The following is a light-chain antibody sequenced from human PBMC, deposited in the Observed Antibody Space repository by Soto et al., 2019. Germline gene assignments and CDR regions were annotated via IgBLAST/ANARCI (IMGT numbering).Light chain of an antibody. CDR3: QQRSNWPRFT. V-gene: IGKV3-11*01. J-gene: IGKJ3*01. CDR1: QSIRTS. CDR2: DAS. Sequence: EIVLTQSPATLSLSPGERATLSCRASQSIRTSLAWYQHKPGQAPRLLIHDASNRATGIPARFSGSRSGTDFTLTISSLEPEDFAVYYCQQRSNWPRFTFGPGTKVDVK.